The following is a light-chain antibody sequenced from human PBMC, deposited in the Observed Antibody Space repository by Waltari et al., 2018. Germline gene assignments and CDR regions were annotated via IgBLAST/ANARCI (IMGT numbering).Light chain of an antibody. CDR3: QQYNSFPFT. CDR2: KAS. J-gene: IGKJ3*01. CDR1: QSISSW. V-gene: IGKV1-5*03. Sequence: DIQMTQSPSTLSASVGDRVTITCRARQSISSWLAWYQQKPGKAPKLLLYKASSLESVVPSRFSGSGSGTEFTLTISSLQPDDFATYYCQQYNSFPFTFGPGTKVDIK.